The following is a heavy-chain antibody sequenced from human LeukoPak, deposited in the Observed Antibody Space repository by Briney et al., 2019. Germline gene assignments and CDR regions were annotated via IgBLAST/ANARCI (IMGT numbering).Heavy chain of an antibody. CDR3: ARGRGSSGYDLYYFDY. CDR1: GGSISSSSYY. CDR2: IYYSGST. Sequence: PSETLSLTCTVSGGSISSSSYYWGWIRQPPGKGLEWIGSIYYSGSTYYNPSLKSRVTISVDTSKNQFSLKLSSVTAADTAVYYCARGRGSSGYDLYYFDYWGQGTLVTVSS. V-gene: IGHV4-39*07. D-gene: IGHD5-12*01. J-gene: IGHJ4*02.